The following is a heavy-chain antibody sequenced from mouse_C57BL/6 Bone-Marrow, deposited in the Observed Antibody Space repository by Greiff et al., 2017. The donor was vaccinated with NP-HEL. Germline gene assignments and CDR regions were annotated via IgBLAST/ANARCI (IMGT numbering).Heavy chain of an antibody. J-gene: IGHJ4*01. CDR1: GYTFTSYW. V-gene: IGHV1-64*01. D-gene: IGHD1-1*01. CDR3: ATTVVAGYAMDY. Sequence: QVQLQQPGAELVKPGASVKLSCKASGYTFTSYWMHWVKQRPGQGLEWIGMIHPNSGSTNYNEKFKSKATLTVDKSSSTAYMQLSSLTSGGTAVDYCATTVVAGYAMDYWGQGTSVTVSS. CDR2: IHPNSGST.